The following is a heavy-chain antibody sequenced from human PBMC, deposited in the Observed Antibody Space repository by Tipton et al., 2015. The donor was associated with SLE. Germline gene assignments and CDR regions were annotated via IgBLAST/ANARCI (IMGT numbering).Heavy chain of an antibody. V-gene: IGHV4-30-4*08. Sequence: TLSLTCAVYGGSFSGYYWSWIRQPPGKGLEWIGYIYYSGSTYYNPSLKSRVTISVDTSKNQFSLKLSSVTAADTAVYYCARDPSDGTGVGYFDLWGRGTLVTVSS. J-gene: IGHJ2*01. CDR1: GGSFSGYY. CDR3: ARDPSDGTGVGYFDL. D-gene: IGHD3/OR15-3a*01. CDR2: IYYSGST.